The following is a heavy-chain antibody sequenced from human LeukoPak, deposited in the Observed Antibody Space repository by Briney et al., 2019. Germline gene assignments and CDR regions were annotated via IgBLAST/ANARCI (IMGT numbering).Heavy chain of an antibody. CDR1: GYTFTGYY. D-gene: IGHD6-13*01. CDR2: INPNSGGT. Sequence: ASVKVSCKASGYTFTGYYMHWVRQAPGQGLEWMGWINPNSGGTNYAQKFQGRVTMTRDTSISTAYMELSRLRSDDTAVYYCARVTHSSSWYGYWGQGTLVTVSS. V-gene: IGHV1-2*02. CDR3: ARVTHSSSWYGY. J-gene: IGHJ4*02.